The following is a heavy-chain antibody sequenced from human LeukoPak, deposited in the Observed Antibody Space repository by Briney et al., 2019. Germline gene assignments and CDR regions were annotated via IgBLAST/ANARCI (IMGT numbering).Heavy chain of an antibody. Sequence: SETLSLTCTVSGGSISSYYWSWIRQPAGKGLEWLGRIDPSGNADYNPSLRRRLSVSLDTSKNQVSLRLSSVTAADPAVYFCAGYCSGGSCSTYFDYWGQGILVTVSS. D-gene: IGHD2-15*01. CDR1: GGSISSYY. V-gene: IGHV4-4*07. CDR2: IDPSGNA. CDR3: AGYCSGGSCSTYFDY. J-gene: IGHJ4*02.